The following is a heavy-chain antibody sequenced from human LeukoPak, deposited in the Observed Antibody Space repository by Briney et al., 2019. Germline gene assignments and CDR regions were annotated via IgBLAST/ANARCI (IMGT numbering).Heavy chain of an antibody. CDR3: ARGSSAATYYYMDV. Sequence: GASVKVSCKASGYTFTIYYIHWVRQAPGQGLEWMGLINPSGGSTNYAQKFQGRVTMTRDTSTSTAYMELSSLRSEDTAVYYCARGSSAATYYYMDVWGKGTTVTVSS. V-gene: IGHV1-46*01. D-gene: IGHD2-2*01. CDR1: GYTFTIYY. J-gene: IGHJ6*03. CDR2: INPSGGST.